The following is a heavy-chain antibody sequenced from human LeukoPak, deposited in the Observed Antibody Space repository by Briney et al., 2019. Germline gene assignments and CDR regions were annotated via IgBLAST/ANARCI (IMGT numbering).Heavy chain of an antibody. CDR3: VRTPPNWGFDY. CDR2: MSPNSGDT. Sequence: ASVKVSCKASGYTFTTHDINWVRQATGQGLEWLGWMSPNSGDTGYAQKFQGRVTMTSDSSISTAYMELSSLRSEDTAIYYCVRTPPNWGFDYWGQGALVTVSS. V-gene: IGHV1-8*01. D-gene: IGHD7-27*01. CDR1: GYTFTTHD. J-gene: IGHJ4*02.